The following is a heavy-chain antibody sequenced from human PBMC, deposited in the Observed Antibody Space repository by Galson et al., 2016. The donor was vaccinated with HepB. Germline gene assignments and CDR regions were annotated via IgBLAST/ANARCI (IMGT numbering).Heavy chain of an antibody. CDR1: GFTFGDYA. J-gene: IGHJ6*03. V-gene: IGHV3-49*03. CDR3: TRVYYDFWSGYSRYMDV. CDR2: IRSKAYGGTT. D-gene: IGHD3-3*01. Sequence: SLRLSCATSGFTFGDYAMSWFRQAPGKGLEWVGFIRSKAYGGTTEYAASVKGRFTISRDDSKSIAYLQMNSLKTGDTAVYYCTRVYYDFWSGYSRYMDVWGKGTTVTVSS.